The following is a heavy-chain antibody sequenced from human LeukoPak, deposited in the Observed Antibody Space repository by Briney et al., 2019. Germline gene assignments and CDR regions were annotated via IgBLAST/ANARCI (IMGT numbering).Heavy chain of an antibody. CDR2: IHDSGSA. V-gene: IGHV4-59*01. CDR1: GGSISSYY. CDR3: ARDRYCSGGSCYSGRFDP. J-gene: IGHJ5*02. D-gene: IGHD2-15*01. Sequence: SETLSLTCTVSGGSISSYYWTWIRQPPGKGLEWIGYIHDSGSANYNPSLKSRVTISLDTSKNQVSLKLTSVTAADTAMYYCARDRYCSGGSCYSGRFDPWGQGTLVTVSS.